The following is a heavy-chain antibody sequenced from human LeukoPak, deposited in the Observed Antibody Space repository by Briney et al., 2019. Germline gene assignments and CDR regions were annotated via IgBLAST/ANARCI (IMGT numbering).Heavy chain of an antibody. Sequence: PSETLSLTCTVSGGSISSNYWRWIRQPPGKGLEWIGYIFFSGRTNYNPSLKSRVTIPVDTSKNQFSLKLSSVTAADTAVYYCARDSGQDSSGWYNYFDYWGQGTLVTVSS. CDR1: GGSISSNY. V-gene: IGHV4-59*01. J-gene: IGHJ4*02. CDR3: ARDSGQDSSGWYNYFDY. D-gene: IGHD6-19*01. CDR2: IFFSGRT.